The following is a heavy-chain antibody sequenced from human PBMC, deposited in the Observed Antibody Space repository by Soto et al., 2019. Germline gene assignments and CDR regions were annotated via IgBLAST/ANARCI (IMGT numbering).Heavy chain of an antibody. Sequence: ASVKVSCKASGYTFTSYAMHWVRQAPGQRLEWMGWINAGNGNTKYSQKFQGRVTITRDTSASTAYMELSSLRSEDTAVYYCARFFTLVGGAEADYWGQGTLVTVS. J-gene: IGHJ4*02. CDR2: INAGNGNT. D-gene: IGHD3-16*01. CDR1: GYTFTSYA. CDR3: ARFFTLVGGAEADY. V-gene: IGHV1-3*01.